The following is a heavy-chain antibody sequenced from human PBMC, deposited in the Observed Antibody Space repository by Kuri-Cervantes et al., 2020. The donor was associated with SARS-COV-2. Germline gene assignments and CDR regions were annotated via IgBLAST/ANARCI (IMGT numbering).Heavy chain of an antibody. V-gene: IGHV4-38-2*01. J-gene: IGHJ4*02. D-gene: IGHD3-10*02. CDR3: ARHVVYVRHFDY. CDR1: GHSISSGYY. CDR2: IYYSGST. Sequence: SETLSLTCAVSGHSISSGYYWGWIRQPPGKGLEWIGSIYYSGSTYYNPSLKSRVTISVDTSKNQFSLKLSSVTAADTAVYYCARHVVYVRHFDYWGQGTLVTVSS.